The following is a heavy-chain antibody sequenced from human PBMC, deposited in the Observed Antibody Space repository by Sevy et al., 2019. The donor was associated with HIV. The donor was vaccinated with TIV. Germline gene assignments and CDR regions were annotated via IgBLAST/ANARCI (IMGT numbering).Heavy chain of an antibody. CDR1: GGSISSGDYY. J-gene: IGHJ4*02. CDR3: ARFTGGGFDY. D-gene: IGHD1-26*01. V-gene: IGHV4-30-4*01. CDR2: IYYSGST. Sequence: SETLSLTCTVSGGSISSGDYYWSWIRQPPGKGLEWIGYIYYSGSTYYNPSLKSRVTISLDTSKNQFSLRLNSVTAADTAVYYCARFTGGGFDYWGQGTLVTVSS.